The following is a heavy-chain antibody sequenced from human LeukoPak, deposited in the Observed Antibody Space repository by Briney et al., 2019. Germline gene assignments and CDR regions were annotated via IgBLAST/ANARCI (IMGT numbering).Heavy chain of an antibody. Sequence: GGSLRLSCAASGFTFSNAWMSWVRQAPGKGLEGVGRIKSKTDGGTTDYAAPVKGRFTISRDDSKNTLYLQMNSLKTEDTAVYYCTTGYCSRTSCYYFDYWGQETLVTVSS. V-gene: IGHV3-15*01. CDR3: TTGYCSRTSCYYFDY. CDR2: IKSKTDGGTT. CDR1: GFTFSNAW. D-gene: IGHD2-2*01. J-gene: IGHJ4*02.